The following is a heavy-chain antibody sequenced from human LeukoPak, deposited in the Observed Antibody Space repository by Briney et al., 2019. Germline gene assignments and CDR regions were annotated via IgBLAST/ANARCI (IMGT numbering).Heavy chain of an antibody. CDR3: WVTATAGEADY. CDR1: GFTFSDYW. V-gene: IGHV3-74*01. Sequence: GGSLRLSCAASGFTFSDYWMQWVRHAPGKGLVWVSRINSDGSTTNYADSVKGRFTISRDNAKNTLYLQMNSLRAEDTAVYYCWVTATAGEADYWGQGTLVTVSS. J-gene: IGHJ4*02. CDR2: INSDGSTT. D-gene: IGHD3-16*01.